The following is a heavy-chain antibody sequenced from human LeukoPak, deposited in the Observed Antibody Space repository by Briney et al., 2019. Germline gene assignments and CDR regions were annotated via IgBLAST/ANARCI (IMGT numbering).Heavy chain of an antibody. J-gene: IGHJ4*02. Sequence: PSETLSLTCAVSGGSISSGGYSWSWIRQPPGKGLEWIGYIYYSGSTYYNPSLRSRVTISVDTSKNQLSLKLSSVTAADTAVYYCARHRSGWLQSSFDYWGQGTLVTVSS. CDR2: IYYSGST. CDR3: ARHRSGWLQSSFDY. CDR1: GGSISSGGYS. D-gene: IGHD5-24*01. V-gene: IGHV4-30-4*07.